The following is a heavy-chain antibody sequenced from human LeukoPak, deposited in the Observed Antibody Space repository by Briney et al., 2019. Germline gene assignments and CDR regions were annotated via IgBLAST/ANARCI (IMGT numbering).Heavy chain of an antibody. V-gene: IGHV1-46*01. Sequence: ASVMVSCKAAGYIVTNYYLHWVRQAPGQGLEWMGIINPGGGSTSYAQKFQGRVTMTRDTSTSTVYMELSSLRSEDTAVYYCTRADFGGNSDYYYYGMDVWGQGTTVTVSS. J-gene: IGHJ6*02. D-gene: IGHD4-23*01. CDR1: GYIVTNYY. CDR2: INPGGGST. CDR3: TRADFGGNSDYYYYGMDV.